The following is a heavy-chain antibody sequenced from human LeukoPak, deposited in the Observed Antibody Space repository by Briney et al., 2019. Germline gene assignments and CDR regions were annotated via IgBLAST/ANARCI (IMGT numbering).Heavy chain of an antibody. CDR1: GYTFTDYW. D-gene: IGHD6-13*01. CDR2: IYPGDSDT. Sequence: GESLQISCKGSGYTFTDYWIGWVRQMPGKGLEWMGIIYPGDSDTRYSPSFQGQVTISADKSISTAYLQWSSLKASDSAMYYCARYSNSEFDYWGQGTLVTVSS. CDR3: ARYSNSEFDY. V-gene: IGHV5-51*01. J-gene: IGHJ4*02.